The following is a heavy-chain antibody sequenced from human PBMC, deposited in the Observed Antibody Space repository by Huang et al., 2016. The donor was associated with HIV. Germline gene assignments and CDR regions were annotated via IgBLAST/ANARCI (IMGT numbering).Heavy chain of an antibody. CDR2: IYTSGST. CDR1: GGSISSGSYY. CDR3: ARVPRYSYGSHYFDY. D-gene: IGHD5-18*01. J-gene: IGHJ4*02. V-gene: IGHV4-61*09. Sequence: QVQLQESGPGLVKPSQTLSLTCTVSGGSISSGSYYWSWIRQPAGKGLEWIGHIYTSGSTNYNPSLKSRVTISVDTSKKQVSLKLSSVTAADTAVYFCARVPRYSYGSHYFDYWGQGTLVTVSS.